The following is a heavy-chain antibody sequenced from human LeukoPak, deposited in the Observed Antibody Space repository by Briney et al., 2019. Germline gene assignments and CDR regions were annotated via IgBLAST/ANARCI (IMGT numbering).Heavy chain of an antibody. V-gene: IGHV3-21*04. CDR1: GFTFSSYS. CDR3: AKTSSGSYYYFDY. CDR2: ISSSSSYI. J-gene: IGHJ4*02. Sequence: GGSLRLSCAASGFTFSSYSMNWVRQAPGKGLEWVSSISSSSSYIYYADSVKGRFTISRDNAKNSLYLQMNSLRAEDAAVYYCAKTSSGSYYYFDYWGQGNLVTVSS. D-gene: IGHD1-26*01.